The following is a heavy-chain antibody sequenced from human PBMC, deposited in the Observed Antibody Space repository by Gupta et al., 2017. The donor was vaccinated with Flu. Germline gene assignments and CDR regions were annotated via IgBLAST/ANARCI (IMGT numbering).Heavy chain of an antibody. CDR1: GFTFSDYY. J-gene: IGHJ6*02. CDR3: ARDYLVVTAISPNYYYGMDV. CDR2: ISSSGSTI. Sequence: QVQLVESGGGLVKPGGSLRLSCAASGFTFSDYYMSWIRQAPGKGLEWVSYISSSGSTIYYADSVKGRFTISRDNAKNSLYLQMNSLRAEDTAVYYCARDYLVVTAISPNYYYGMDVWGQGTTVTVSS. V-gene: IGHV3-11*01. D-gene: IGHD2-21*02.